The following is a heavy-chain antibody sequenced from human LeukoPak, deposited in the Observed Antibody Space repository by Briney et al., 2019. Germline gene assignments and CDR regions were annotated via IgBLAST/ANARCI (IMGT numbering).Heavy chain of an antibody. V-gene: IGHV3-74*01. CDR3: AKDHYWSIDY. CDR2: IKGDGIST. Sequence: GGSLRLSCAASGFDFSSNWMHWVRHAPGQGLVWVSRIKGDGISTNYAGSVKGRFTISRDIAKNTLYLQMNSLRAEDTGVYYCAKDHYWSIDYWGRGTLVTVSS. D-gene: IGHD3-3*01. J-gene: IGHJ4*02. CDR1: GFDFSSNW.